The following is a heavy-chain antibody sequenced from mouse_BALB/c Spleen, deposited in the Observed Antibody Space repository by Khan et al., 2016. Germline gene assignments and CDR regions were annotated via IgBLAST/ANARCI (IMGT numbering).Heavy chain of an antibody. CDR2: ISYSGST. V-gene: IGHV3-2*02. CDR1: RYSITSGYG. Sequence: EVQLQESGPGLVKPSQSLSLTCTVTRYSITSGYGWNWIRQFPGNKLEWMGYISYSGSTNYNPFLKSRISITRDTSKNQFFLQLNSDTTEDSATYYCARTARITYWGQGTTLTVSS. D-gene: IGHD1-2*01. J-gene: IGHJ2*01. CDR3: ARTARITY.